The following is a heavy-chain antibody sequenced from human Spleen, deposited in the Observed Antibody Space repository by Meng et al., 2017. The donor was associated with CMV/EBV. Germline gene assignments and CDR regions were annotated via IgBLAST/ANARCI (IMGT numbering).Heavy chain of an antibody. V-gene: IGHV3-30*14. CDR1: GFTFSKYA. J-gene: IGHJ6*02. CDR3: ARDRYYHGMDV. CDR2: ISYDGINK. Sequence: GESLKISCAPSGFTFSKYAMQWVRQAPGKGLEWVSIISYDGINKYYADSVKGRFTISRDNSKNTLYLQMNSLTADDTAVYYCARDRYYHGMDVWGQGTTVTVSS.